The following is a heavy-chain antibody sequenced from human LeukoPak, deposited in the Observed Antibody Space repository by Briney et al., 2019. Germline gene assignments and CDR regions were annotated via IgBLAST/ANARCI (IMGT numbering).Heavy chain of an antibody. Sequence: SETLSLTCTVSGGSISSSSYYWGWIRQPPGKGLEWIGSIYYSGSTYYNPSLKSRVTTSVDTSKNQFSLKLSSVTAADTAVYYCATRFLVPTYYFDYWGQGTLVTVSS. CDR3: ATRFLVPTYYFDY. CDR1: GGSISSSSYY. D-gene: IGHD3-3*01. V-gene: IGHV4-39*01. J-gene: IGHJ4*02. CDR2: IYYSGST.